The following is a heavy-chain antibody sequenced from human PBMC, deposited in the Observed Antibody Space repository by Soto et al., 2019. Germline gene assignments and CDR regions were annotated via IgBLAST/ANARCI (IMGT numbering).Heavy chain of an antibody. CDR1: GFTFSSYA. Sequence: GGSLRLSCAASGFTFSSYAMSWVRQAPGKGLEWVSAISGSGGSTYYADSVKGRFTISRDNSKNTLYLQMNSLRAEDTAVYYCAKSSNYDSSGYRYYFDYWGQGTLVTVSS. CDR3: AKSSNYDSSGYRYYFDY. J-gene: IGHJ4*02. CDR2: ISGSGGST. D-gene: IGHD3-22*01. V-gene: IGHV3-23*01.